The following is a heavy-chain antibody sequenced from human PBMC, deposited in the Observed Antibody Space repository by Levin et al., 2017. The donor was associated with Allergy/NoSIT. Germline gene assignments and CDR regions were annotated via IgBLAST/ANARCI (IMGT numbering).Heavy chain of an antibody. CDR2: IYYTGST. J-gene: IGHJ6*02. CDR3: AKGRHYYYGLDV. CDR1: GGSISNFY. Sequence: SQTLSLTCSVSGGSISNFYWSWIRQPPGKGLEWIGYIYYTGSTDYNPSLTSRVTISIDTSKTQFSLKLTSVTAADTAVYYCAKGRHYYYGLDVWGQGTTVTISS. V-gene: IGHV4-59*01. D-gene: IGHD3-10*01.